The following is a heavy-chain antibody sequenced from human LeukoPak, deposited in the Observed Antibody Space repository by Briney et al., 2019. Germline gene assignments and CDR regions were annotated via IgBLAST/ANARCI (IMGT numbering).Heavy chain of an antibody. CDR1: GFTFSNFW. CDR2: ISYDGSNK. J-gene: IGHJ4*02. CDR3: ARAPYGDYFLDY. V-gene: IGHV3-30*03. D-gene: IGHD4-17*01. Sequence: PGGSLKLSCTASGFTFSNFWMGWVRQAPGKGLEWVAVISYDGSNKYYADSVKGRFTISRDNSKNTLYLQMNSLRAEDTAVYYCARAPYGDYFLDYWGQGTLVTVSS.